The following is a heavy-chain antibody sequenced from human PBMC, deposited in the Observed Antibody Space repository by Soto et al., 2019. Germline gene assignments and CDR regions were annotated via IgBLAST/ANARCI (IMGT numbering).Heavy chain of an antibody. V-gene: IGHV4-34*01. CDR1: GGSFSGYF. CDR3: ARGWDR. Sequence: QVQLQQWGAGLLKPSETLSLTCAVSGGSFSGYFRSWIRQTPGKGLEWIGEIDHSGRTSYNPSLNSRVTISGDTSENQFSLKLTSVTAADTAVYYCARGWDRWGQGTLVTVSS. J-gene: IGHJ5*02. CDR2: IDHSGRT.